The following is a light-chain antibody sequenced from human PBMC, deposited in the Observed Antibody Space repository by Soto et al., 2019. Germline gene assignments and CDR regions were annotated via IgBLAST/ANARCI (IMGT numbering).Light chain of an antibody. J-gene: IGKJ1*01. CDR1: QGMGND. CDR2: GAS. Sequence: DIQMTQSPSSLSASVGDRVTITCRASQGMGNDLGWYQQKSGKAPERLIYGASRLQSGVPSMFSGSGSGTEFTLTISGLQAEDFATYYCLQHNSYPRTFGQGTKVEIK. V-gene: IGKV1-17*01. CDR3: LQHNSYPRT.